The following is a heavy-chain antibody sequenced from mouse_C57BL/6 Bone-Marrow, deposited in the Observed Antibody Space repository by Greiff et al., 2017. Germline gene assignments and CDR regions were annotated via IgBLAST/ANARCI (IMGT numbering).Heavy chain of an antibody. Sequence: VQLQQPGAELVKPGASVKMSCKASGYTFTSYWITWVKPRPGPGLEWIGDIYPGSGSTHYNEKFKSKATLTVDTSSSTAYMQLSSLTSEDSAVYYCARDVVAYWGQGTLVTVSA. CDR2: IYPGSGST. V-gene: IGHV1-55*01. CDR3: ARDVVAY. J-gene: IGHJ3*01. CDR1: GYTFTSYW.